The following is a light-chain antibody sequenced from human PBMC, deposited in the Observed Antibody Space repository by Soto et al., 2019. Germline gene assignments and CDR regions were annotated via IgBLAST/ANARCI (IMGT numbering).Light chain of an antibody. V-gene: IGKV3-20*01. Sequence: EVVLTHSPGTRSLSPGERVTLSCRASQSVSSSNLAWDQQKPGKAPRLLIYGASTRATGIPDRFSGSGSGTDFTLTISGLEPEEFAVYYGQQYCSSVTFGRGPDVDI. CDR3: QQYCSSVT. J-gene: IGKJ3*01. CDR2: GAS. CDR1: QSVSSSN.